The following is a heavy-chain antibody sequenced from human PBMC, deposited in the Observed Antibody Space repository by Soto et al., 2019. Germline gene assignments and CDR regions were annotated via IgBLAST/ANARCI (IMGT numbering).Heavy chain of an antibody. CDR2: IYTSGST. V-gene: IGHV4-4*07. CDR1: GGPISGYY. D-gene: IGHD2-15*01. Sequence: SETLSLTCTVSGGPISGYYWSWIRQPAGKGLEWIGRIYTSGSTNYNPSLKSRVTMSVDTFKNQFSLKLSSVTAADTAVYYCARDHVYCSCGSCYSVAVDIWGQGTMVTVSS. J-gene: IGHJ3*02. CDR3: ARDHVYCSCGSCYSVAVDI.